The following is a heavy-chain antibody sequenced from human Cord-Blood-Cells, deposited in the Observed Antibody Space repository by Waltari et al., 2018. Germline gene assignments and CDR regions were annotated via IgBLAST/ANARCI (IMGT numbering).Heavy chain of an antibody. CDR2: ISSSSSTI. D-gene: IGHD3-10*01. V-gene: IGHV3-48*01. Sequence: EVQLVESGGGLVQPGGSLRLSCAASGFTFSSYSMNWVRQAPGKGLEWVSSISSSSSTIYYADSVKGRFTISRDNAKNSLYLQMNSLRAEDTAVYYCARFPSRRGGAFDIWGQGTMVTVSS. CDR1: GFTFSSYS. J-gene: IGHJ3*02. CDR3: ARFPSRRGGAFDI.